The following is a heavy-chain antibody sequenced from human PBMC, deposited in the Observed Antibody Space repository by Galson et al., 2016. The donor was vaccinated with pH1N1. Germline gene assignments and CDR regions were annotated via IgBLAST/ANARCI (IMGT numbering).Heavy chain of an antibody. CDR1: GFIFGDYW. Sequence: SLRLSCAASGFIFGDYWMSWVRQAPGKGLEWVAQIREDGGEKYYVDSVTGRFTVSRDNAKESLFLQMDSLRVEDTAVYYCGRVSSWYCVDFWGQGTLITVSS. CDR2: IREDGGEK. D-gene: IGHD6-13*01. CDR3: GRVSSWYCVDF. V-gene: IGHV3-7*01. J-gene: IGHJ4*02.